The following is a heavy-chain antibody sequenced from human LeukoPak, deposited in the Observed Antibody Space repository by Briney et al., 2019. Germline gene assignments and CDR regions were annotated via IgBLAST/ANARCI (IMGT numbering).Heavy chain of an antibody. Sequence: SETLSLTCTVSGGSISSGDYYWSWIRQPPGKGLEWIGYIYYSGNTYYNPSLKSRVTISVDTSKNQFSLKLSSVTAADTAVYYCAKQLGYCSDGSCYFPYWGQGTLVTVSS. D-gene: IGHD2-15*01. CDR2: IYYSGNT. V-gene: IGHV4-30-4*01. CDR1: GGSISSGDYY. J-gene: IGHJ4*02. CDR3: AKQLGYCSDGSCYFPY.